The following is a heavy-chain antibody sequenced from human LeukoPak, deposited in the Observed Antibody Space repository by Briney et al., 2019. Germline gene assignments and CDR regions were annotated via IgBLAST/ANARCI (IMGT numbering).Heavy chain of an antibody. CDR2: IYHSGST. J-gene: IGHJ4*02. V-gene: IGHV4-30-2*01. CDR3: ARGRDSGYDFPAAFSDY. D-gene: IGHD5-12*01. Sequence: SETLSLTCAVSGGSISSGGYSWSWIRQPPGKGLEWIGYIYHSGSTYYNPSLKSRVTISVDRSKNQFSLKLSSVTAADTAVYYCARGRDSGYDFPAAFSDYWGQGTLVTVSS. CDR1: GGSISSGGYS.